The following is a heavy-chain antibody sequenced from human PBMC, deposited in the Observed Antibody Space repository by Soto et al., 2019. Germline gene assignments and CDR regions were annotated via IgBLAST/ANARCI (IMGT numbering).Heavy chain of an antibody. V-gene: IGHV3-7*01. D-gene: IGHD1-1*01. CDR3: ATETNWSFDY. J-gene: IGHJ4*02. CDR2: VKPDGSDN. CDR1: GFIFSHFW. Sequence: EVQLVESGGGSVQPGGSLRLSCAASGFIFSHFWMSWVRQAPGRGLEWVANVKPDGSDNYYVDSVRGRFTISRDNAKDSLYLHLSSLRAEDTAVYYCATETNWSFDYWGQGALVTVSS.